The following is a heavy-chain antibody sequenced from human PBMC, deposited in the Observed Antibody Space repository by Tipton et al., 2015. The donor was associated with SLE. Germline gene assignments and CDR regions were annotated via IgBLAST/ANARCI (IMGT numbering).Heavy chain of an antibody. CDR1: GGSISSHY. CDR2: IYYSGST. J-gene: IGHJ3*02. Sequence: LRLSCTVSGGSISSHYWSWIRQPPGKGLEWIGYIYYSGSTNYNPSLKSRVTISVDTSKNQFSLKLSSVTAADTAVYYCAREEGSSSWYDDAFDIWGQGTMVTVSS. V-gene: IGHV4-59*11. D-gene: IGHD6-13*01. CDR3: AREEGSSSWYDDAFDI.